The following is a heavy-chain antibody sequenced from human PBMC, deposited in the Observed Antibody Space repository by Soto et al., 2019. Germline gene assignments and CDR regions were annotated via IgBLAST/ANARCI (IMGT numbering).Heavy chain of an antibody. V-gene: IGHV1-3*01. CDR3: ARDGVAAGNINFDY. Sequence: ASVKVSCKASGYMFTKSAMHWVRQAPGQRLEWMGWISGDSGNTKYSPKLQDRVTITRDTSASTAYMELSSLRSEDTALYYCARDGVAAGNINFDYWGQGTLVTVSS. CDR2: ISGDSGNT. CDR1: GYMFTKSA. D-gene: IGHD6-19*01. J-gene: IGHJ4*01.